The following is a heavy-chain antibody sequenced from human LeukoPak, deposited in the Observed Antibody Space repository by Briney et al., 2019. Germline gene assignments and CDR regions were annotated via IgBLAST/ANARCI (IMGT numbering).Heavy chain of an antibody. CDR3: AKDAGYSYGYHYFDY. CDR1: GFTFSSYA. CDR2: ISGSGGST. D-gene: IGHD5-18*01. Sequence: PGGSLRLSCAASGFTFSSYAMSWVRQAPGKGLEWVPAISGSGGSTYYADSVKGRFTISRDNSKNTLYLQMNSLRAEDTAVYYCAKDAGYSYGYHYFDYWGQGTLVTVSS. V-gene: IGHV3-23*01. J-gene: IGHJ4*02.